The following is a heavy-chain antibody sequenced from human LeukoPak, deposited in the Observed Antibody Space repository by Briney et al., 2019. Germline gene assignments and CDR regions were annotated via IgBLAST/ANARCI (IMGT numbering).Heavy chain of an antibody. J-gene: IGHJ5*02. CDR1: GGSFSGYY. Sequence: PSETLSLTCAVYGGSFSGYYWSWIRQPPGKGLEWIGEINHSGSTNYNPSLKSRVTISVDTSKNQFSLKLSSVTAADTAVYYCARHKLSYYYGSGSYRGNWFDPWGQGTLVTVSS. CDR2: INHSGST. V-gene: IGHV4-34*01. D-gene: IGHD3-10*01. CDR3: ARHKLSYYYGSGSYRGNWFDP.